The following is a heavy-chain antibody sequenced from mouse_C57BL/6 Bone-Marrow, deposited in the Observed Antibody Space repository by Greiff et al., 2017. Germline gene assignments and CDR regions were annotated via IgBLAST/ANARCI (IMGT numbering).Heavy chain of an antibody. CDR3: AGEGKTYYSNRLWFAY. CDR1: GYAFSSSW. CDR2: IHPGDGDT. V-gene: IGHV1-82*01. J-gene: IGHJ3*01. D-gene: IGHD2-5*01. Sequence: QVQLKQSGPELVKPGASVKISCKASGYAFSSSWMNWVKQRPGKGLEWIGRIHPGDGDTNYNGKFKGKATLTADKSSSTAYMQLSSLTSEDSAVYFCAGEGKTYYSNRLWFAYWGQGTMVTVSA.